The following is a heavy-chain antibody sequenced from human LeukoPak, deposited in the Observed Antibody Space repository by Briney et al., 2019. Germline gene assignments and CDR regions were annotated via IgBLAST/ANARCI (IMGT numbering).Heavy chain of an antibody. D-gene: IGHD5-24*01. CDR3: ARGHAGYTELNWFDP. Sequence: TSQTLSLTCTVSGGSISSGVYYWSWIRQHPGKGLEWIGYIYYSGSTYYNPSLKSRVTMSVDTSKTPFSLKLSSVTAADTAVYYCARGHAGYTELNWFDPWGQGTLVTVSS. J-gene: IGHJ5*02. CDR2: IYYSGST. V-gene: IGHV4-31*03. CDR1: GGSISSGVYY.